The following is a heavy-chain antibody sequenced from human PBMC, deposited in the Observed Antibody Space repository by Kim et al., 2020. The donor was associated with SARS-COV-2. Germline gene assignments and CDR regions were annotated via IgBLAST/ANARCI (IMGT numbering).Heavy chain of an antibody. D-gene: IGHD6-6*01. CDR2: IIPIFGTA. CDR3: ARGENRAARPRYYFDY. Sequence: SVKVSCKASGGTFSSYAISWVRQAPGQGLEWMGGIIPIFGTANYAQKFQGRVTITADESTSTAYMELSSLRSEDTAVYYCARGENRAARPRYYFDYWGQGTLVTVSS. CDR1: GGTFSSYA. J-gene: IGHJ4*02. V-gene: IGHV1-69*13.